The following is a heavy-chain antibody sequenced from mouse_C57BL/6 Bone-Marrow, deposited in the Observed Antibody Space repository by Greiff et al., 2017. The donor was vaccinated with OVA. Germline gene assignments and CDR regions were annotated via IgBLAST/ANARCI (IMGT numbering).Heavy chain of an antibody. D-gene: IGHD1-1*01. Sequence: VKLVESGAELVRPGASVTLSCKASGYTFTDYEMHWVKQTPVHGLEWIGAIDPETGGTAYNQKFKGKAILTADKSSSTAYMELRSLTSEDSAVYYCTRYTTVAPFDYWGQGTTLTVSS. CDR1: GYTFTDYE. J-gene: IGHJ2*01. CDR2: IDPETGGT. V-gene: IGHV1-15*01. CDR3: TRYTTVAPFDY.